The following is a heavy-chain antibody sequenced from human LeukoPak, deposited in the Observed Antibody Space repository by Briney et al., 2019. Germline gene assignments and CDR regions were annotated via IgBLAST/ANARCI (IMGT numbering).Heavy chain of an antibody. Sequence: SVKVSCKASGDTFNNYIITWVRQAPGQGLEWMGGVIPLFNTPNYAQKFQGRITIITDASTHTSYMELRSLRSEDTAVYSCARVDRHHFYMDVWGKGTTVTVSS. J-gene: IGHJ6*03. D-gene: IGHD1-14*01. CDR2: VIPLFNTP. V-gene: IGHV1-69*05. CDR1: GDTFNNYI. CDR3: ARVDRHHFYMDV.